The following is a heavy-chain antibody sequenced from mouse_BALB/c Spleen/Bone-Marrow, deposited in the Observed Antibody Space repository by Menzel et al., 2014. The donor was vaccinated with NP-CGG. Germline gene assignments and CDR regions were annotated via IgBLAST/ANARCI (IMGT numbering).Heavy chain of an antibody. D-gene: IGHD2-4*01. CDR1: GYTFTDYA. Sequence: VQLVESGAELVRPGVSVKISCKGSGYTFTDYAMHWVKQSHAKSLEWIGVISTYYGDASYNQKFKGKATMTVDKSSSTAYMELARLTSEDSAIYYCAGGGSTMITTFAYWGQGTLVTVSA. CDR2: ISTYYGDA. V-gene: IGHV1S137*01. J-gene: IGHJ3*01. CDR3: AGGGSTMITTFAY.